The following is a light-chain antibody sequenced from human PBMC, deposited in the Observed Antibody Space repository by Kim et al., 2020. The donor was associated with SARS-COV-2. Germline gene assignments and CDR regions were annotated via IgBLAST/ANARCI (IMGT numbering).Light chain of an antibody. V-gene: IGKV3-20*01. CDR3: QQYDSSSVT. Sequence: SPGDGATLSGRASQSVSSTYLAWFQQRPGQAPRLLIYGASTRAAGIPDRFSGSGSATDFTLTISRLEPEDFAVYYCQQYDSSSVTFGQGTKVDIK. CDR1: QSVSSTY. J-gene: IGKJ1*01. CDR2: GAS.